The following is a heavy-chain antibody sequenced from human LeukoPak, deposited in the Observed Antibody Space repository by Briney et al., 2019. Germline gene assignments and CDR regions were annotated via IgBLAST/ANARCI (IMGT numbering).Heavy chain of an antibody. J-gene: IGHJ4*02. V-gene: IGHV3-7*04. CDR1: GLTISNNW. CDR2: IKLDGSEQ. D-gene: IGHD4-23*01. Sequence: GGSLRLSCADSGLTISNNWMSWVRQAPGKGLEWVANIKLDGSEQYYVDSVKGRFTISRDNGKNLLYLQMNSLRPEDTAVYYCVRGATAVTRHLDYWGQGTLVTVSS. CDR3: VRGATAVTRHLDY.